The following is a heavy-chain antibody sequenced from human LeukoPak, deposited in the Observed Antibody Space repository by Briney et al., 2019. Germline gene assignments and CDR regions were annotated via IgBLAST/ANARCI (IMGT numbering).Heavy chain of an antibody. CDR2: IYFSGGT. V-gene: IGHV4-39*01. J-gene: IGHJ4*02. CDR1: GDSISSSNCY. Sequence: TSSETLSLTCTVSGDSISSSNCYWGWIRQPPGKGLEWIGSIYFSGGTYYNASLKSRVTISVDTSKNQFSLKLSSVTAADTAVYYCATSGWYLLPGVYWGQGTLVTVSS. D-gene: IGHD6-19*01. CDR3: ATSGWYLLPGVY.